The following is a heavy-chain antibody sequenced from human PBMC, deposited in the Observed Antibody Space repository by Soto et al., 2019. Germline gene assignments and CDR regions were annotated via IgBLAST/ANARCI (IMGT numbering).Heavy chain of an antibody. J-gene: IGHJ4*02. CDR1: GGSISSYY. D-gene: IGHD2-2*01. CDR2: IYTSGST. Sequence: PSETLSLSFTVSGGSISSYYWSWIRQPAGKGLEWIGRIYTSGSTNYNPSLKSRVTMSVDTSKNQFSLKLSSVTAADTAVYYCARACSSNSCYDVFDYWGQGTLVPVSS. CDR3: ARACSSNSCYDVFDY. V-gene: IGHV4-4*07.